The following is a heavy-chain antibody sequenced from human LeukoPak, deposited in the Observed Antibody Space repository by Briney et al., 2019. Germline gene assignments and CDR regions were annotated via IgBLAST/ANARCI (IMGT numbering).Heavy chain of an antibody. Sequence: SETLSLTCGVSGGSFSFYYWSWIRQPPGKGLEWIGEISQSGSTNYNPSLKSRVNISLDTSENQFSLKLSSVTAADTAVYYCARRWNARLYNWFDPWGQGTLVTVSS. CDR2: ISQSGST. J-gene: IGHJ5*02. V-gene: IGHV4-34*01. CDR1: GGSFSFYY. D-gene: IGHD1-1*01. CDR3: ARRWNARLYNWFDP.